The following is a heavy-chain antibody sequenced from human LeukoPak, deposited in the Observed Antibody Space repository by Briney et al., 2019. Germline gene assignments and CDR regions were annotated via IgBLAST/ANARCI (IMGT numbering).Heavy chain of an antibody. D-gene: IGHD6-13*01. Sequence: GGSLRLSCAASGFTFDDYAMHWVRQAPGKGLEWVSGISWNSGSIGYADSVKGRFTISRDNAKNSLYQQMNSLRAEDTALYYCAKDNKLGSSWYGRYYFDYWGQGTLVTVSS. J-gene: IGHJ4*02. CDR2: ISWNSGSI. V-gene: IGHV3-9*01. CDR3: AKDNKLGSSWYGRYYFDY. CDR1: GFTFDDYA.